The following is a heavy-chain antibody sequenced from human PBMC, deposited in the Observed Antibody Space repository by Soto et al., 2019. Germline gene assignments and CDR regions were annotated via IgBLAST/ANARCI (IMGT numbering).Heavy chain of an antibody. V-gene: IGHV3-23*01. CDR2: ISGSGDST. J-gene: IGHJ4*02. Sequence: EVQLLESGGGLVQPGGSLRLSCAASGFTFSSYAMNWVRQAPGKGLEWVSVISGSGDSTYYADSVKGRFTISRDNSNNTLYLQMKSLRAEDTAVYYCARRSSGWYFDYWGQGTLVTVSS. CDR3: ARRSSGWYFDY. CDR1: GFTFSSYA. D-gene: IGHD6-19*01.